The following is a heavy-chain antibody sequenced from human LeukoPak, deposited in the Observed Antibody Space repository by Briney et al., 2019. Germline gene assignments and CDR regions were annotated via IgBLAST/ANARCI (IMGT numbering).Heavy chain of an antibody. J-gene: IGHJ5*02. Sequence: ASVKVSCKASGYTFSSYYMHWVRQAPGQGLEWMGIINPSGGSTSYAHKFQGRVTMTRDTSTSTVYMELSNLRPEDTAVYYCARDLRGPEMATSWGQGTLVTVSS. CDR3: ARDLRGPEMATS. CDR2: INPSGGST. D-gene: IGHD5-24*01. V-gene: IGHV1-46*01. CDR1: GYTFSSYY.